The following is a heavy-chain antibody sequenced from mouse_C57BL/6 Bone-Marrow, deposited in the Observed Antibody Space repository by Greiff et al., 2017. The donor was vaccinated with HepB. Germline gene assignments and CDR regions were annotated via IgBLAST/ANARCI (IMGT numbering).Heavy chain of an antibody. V-gene: IGHV2-6-1*01. J-gene: IGHJ2*01. CDR2: IWSDGRT. CDR1: GFSLTSYG. D-gene: IGHD1-1*02. CDR3: ARHGGGGDYFDY. Sequence: QVQLKESGPGLVAPSQSLSITCTVSGFSLTSYGVHWVRQPPGKGLEWLVVIWSDGRTTYNSALKSRLSIIKDNSKSQVFLKMNSLQTDDTAMYYCARHGGGGDYFDYWGQGTTLTVSS.